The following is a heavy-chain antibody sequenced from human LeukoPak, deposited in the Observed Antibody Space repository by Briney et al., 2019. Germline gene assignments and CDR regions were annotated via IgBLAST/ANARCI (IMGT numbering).Heavy chain of an antibody. V-gene: IGHV3-66*02. CDR3: ACDTSYGSYYYYYMDV. CDR1: GFTVSGND. CDR2: IYSGGST. D-gene: IGHD5-18*01. J-gene: IGHJ6*03. Sequence: GGSLRHSCAASGFTVSGNDLSWVRQAPGKGLEWVSVIYSGGSTYYADSVKGRFTISRDNSKNTLYLQMNSLRPEDTAVYYCACDTSYGSYYYYYMDVWGKGTTVTVSS.